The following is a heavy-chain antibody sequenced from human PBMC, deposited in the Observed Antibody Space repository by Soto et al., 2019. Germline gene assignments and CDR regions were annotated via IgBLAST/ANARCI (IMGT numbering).Heavy chain of an antibody. D-gene: IGHD2-15*01. CDR3: ATLSGGSRYYYYGMDV. CDR2: IIPIFGTA. Sequence: QVQLVQSGAEVKKPGSSVKVSCKASGGTFSSYAISWVRQAPGQGLEWMGGIIPIFGTANYAQKFQGRVTITADESTSPAYMELSSLRSEDTAVYYCATLSGGSRYYYYGMDVWGQGTTVTVSS. V-gene: IGHV1-69*12. CDR1: GGTFSSYA. J-gene: IGHJ6*02.